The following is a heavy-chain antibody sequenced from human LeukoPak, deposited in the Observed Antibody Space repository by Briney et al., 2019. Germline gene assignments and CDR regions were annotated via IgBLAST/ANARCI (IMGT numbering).Heavy chain of an antibody. J-gene: IGHJ1*01. D-gene: IGHD3-10*01. CDR2: ISYDGSNK. CDR3: ARSPRGSGSYPAKYFQH. CDR1: GFTFSSYA. V-gene: IGHV3-30-3*01. Sequence: GGSLRLSCAASGFTFSSYAMHWVRQAPGKGLEWVAVISYDGSNKYYADSVKGRFTISRDNSKNTLYLQMNSLRAEDTAVYYCARSPRGSGSYPAKYFQHWGQGTLVTVSS.